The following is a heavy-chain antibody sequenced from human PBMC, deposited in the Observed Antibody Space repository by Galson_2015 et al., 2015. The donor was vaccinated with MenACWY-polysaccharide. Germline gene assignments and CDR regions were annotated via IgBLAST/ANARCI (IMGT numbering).Heavy chain of an antibody. CDR1: GFTFNNYY. J-gene: IGHJ6*02. CDR2: LSKSGADT. V-gene: IGHV3-23*01. Sequence: SLRLSCAAYGFTFNNYYMAWVGQAPGKGPEWVSALSKSGADTFYADSVRGRFTISRDNSQNTLYLHMNSLRLEDTAIYYCAKDLHWYGMDVWGHGTTVTVSS. CDR3: AKDLHWYGMDV. D-gene: IGHD3/OR15-3a*01.